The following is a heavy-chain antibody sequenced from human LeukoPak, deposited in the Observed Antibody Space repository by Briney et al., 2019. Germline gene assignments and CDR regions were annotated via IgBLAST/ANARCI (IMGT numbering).Heavy chain of an antibody. Sequence: PGGSLRLSCAACGFTFSDYYMSWIRQAPGKGLEGVSYISRSGSTIYYADSVKGRFTISRDNAKNSLYLQMNSLRAEDTAVYYCARDRGGGYDFWSGPTQGYFDYWGQGTLVTVSS. CDR2: ISRSGSTI. CDR3: ARDRGGGYDFWSGPTQGYFDY. D-gene: IGHD3-3*01. CDR1: GFTFSDYY. J-gene: IGHJ4*02. V-gene: IGHV3-11*01.